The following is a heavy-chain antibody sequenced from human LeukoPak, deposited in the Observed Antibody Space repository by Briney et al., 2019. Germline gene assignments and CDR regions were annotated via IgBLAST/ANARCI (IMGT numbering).Heavy chain of an antibody. J-gene: IGHJ6*02. D-gene: IGHD6-25*01. Sequence: AASVTVSCKASGYTFSDYYMHWVRQAPGQGLEWMGWINPNSGGTNYAQKFQGWVTMTRDTSITTAYMELSSPRSDDTAIYYCARERQNGLDVWGQGTTVTVSS. CDR3: ARERQNGLDV. CDR2: INPNSGGT. CDR1: GYTFSDYY. V-gene: IGHV1-2*04.